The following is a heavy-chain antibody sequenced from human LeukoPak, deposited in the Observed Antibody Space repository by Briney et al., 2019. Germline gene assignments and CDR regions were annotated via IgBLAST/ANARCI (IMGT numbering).Heavy chain of an antibody. CDR2: INPNSGGT. CDR1: GYTFTGYY. V-gene: IGHV1-2*02. Sequence: ASVKASCKASGYTFTGYYMHWVRQAPGQGLEWMGWINPNSGGTNYAQKFQGRVTMTRDTSISTAYMELSRLRSDDTAVYYCARSDYVWGSYRYNGAFDIWGQGTMVTVSS. CDR3: ARSDYVWGSYRYNGAFDI. J-gene: IGHJ3*02. D-gene: IGHD3-16*02.